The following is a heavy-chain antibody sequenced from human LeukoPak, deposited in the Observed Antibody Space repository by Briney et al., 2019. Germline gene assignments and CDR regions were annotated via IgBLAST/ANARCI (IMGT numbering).Heavy chain of an antibody. CDR1: GGSISSYY. CDR3: ARGRNNWNYVSYYFDY. Sequence: SETLSLTCTVSGGSISSYYWSWIRQPAGKGLEWIGEINHSGSTNYNPSLKSRVTISVDTSKNQFSLKLSSVTAADTAVYYCARGRNNWNYVSYYFDYWGQGTLVIVSS. J-gene: IGHJ4*02. D-gene: IGHD1-7*01. CDR2: INHSGST. V-gene: IGHV4-34*01.